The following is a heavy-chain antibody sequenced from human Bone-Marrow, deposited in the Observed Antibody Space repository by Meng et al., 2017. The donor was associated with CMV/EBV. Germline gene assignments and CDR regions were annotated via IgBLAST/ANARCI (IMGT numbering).Heavy chain of an antibody. CDR2: ISGSGDST. J-gene: IGHJ6*02. CDR3: AKDQGDTQVRIPYYYYGMDV. V-gene: IGHV3-23*01. D-gene: IGHD2-2*02. CDR1: GFTFSSYA. Sequence: GGSLRLSCAASGFTFSSYAMSWVRQAPGKGLEWVSAISGSGDSTYYADSVKGRFTISRDNSKNTLYLQMNSLRAEDTAVYYCAKDQGDTQVRIPYYYYGMDVWGQGTTVTVSS.